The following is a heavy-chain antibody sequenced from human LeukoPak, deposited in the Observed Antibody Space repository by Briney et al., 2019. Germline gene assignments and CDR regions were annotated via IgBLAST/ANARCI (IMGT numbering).Heavy chain of an antibody. V-gene: IGHV3-30-3*01. CDR1: GFTFSSYA. CDR2: ISYDGSNK. D-gene: IGHD3-10*01. CDR3: AKAYTYYYGSGSYYGHYYGMDV. J-gene: IGHJ6*02. Sequence: PGGSLRLSCAASGFTFSSYAMHWVRQAPGKGLEWVAVISYDGSNKYYADSVKGRFTISRDNSKNTLYLQMNSLRAEDTAVYYCAKAYTYYYGSGSYYGHYYGMDVWGQGTTVTVSS.